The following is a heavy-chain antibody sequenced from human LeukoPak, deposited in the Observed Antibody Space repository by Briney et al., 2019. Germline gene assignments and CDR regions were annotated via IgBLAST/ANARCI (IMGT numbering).Heavy chain of an antibody. Sequence: GGSLRLSCAASGFTFSSYAMSWVRQAPGKGLEWVSAISGSGGSTYYADSVKGRFTISRDNSKNTLYLQMNSLRAEDTAVYYCARLRRFLRNNWFDPWGQGTLVTVSS. V-gene: IGHV3-23*01. CDR3: ARLRRFLRNNWFDP. J-gene: IGHJ5*02. CDR2: ISGSGGST. CDR1: GFTFSSYA. D-gene: IGHD5-12*01.